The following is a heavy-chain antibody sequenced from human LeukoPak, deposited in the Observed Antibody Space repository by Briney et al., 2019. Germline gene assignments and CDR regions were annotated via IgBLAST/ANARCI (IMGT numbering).Heavy chain of an antibody. J-gene: IGHJ4*02. Sequence: GASVKVSCKASRYTFTTYTIPWVRQAPGQGLEWMGWISVYNGNTNTALKFQGRVTMTADRSTSTAYMELMSLTSDDTAVYYCARWDRVDIAATNDDYWGQGTLVTVSS. CDR3: ARWDRVDIAATNDDY. CDR1: RYTFTTYT. D-gene: IGHD5-12*01. CDR2: ISVYNGNT. V-gene: IGHV1-18*04.